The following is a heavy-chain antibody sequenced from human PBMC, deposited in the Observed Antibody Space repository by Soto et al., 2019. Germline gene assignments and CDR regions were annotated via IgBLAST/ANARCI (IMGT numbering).Heavy chain of an antibody. V-gene: IGHV5-10-1*01. Sequence: PGESLKISCKGSGYSFTSYWISWVRQMPGKGLEWMGRIDPSDSYTNYSPSFQGHVTISADKSISTAYLQWSSLKASDTAMHYCARDGYNPYYYYYGMDVWGQGTTVTVSS. CDR2: IDPSDSYT. D-gene: IGHD5-12*01. CDR1: GYSFTSYW. CDR3: ARDGYNPYYYYYGMDV. J-gene: IGHJ6*02.